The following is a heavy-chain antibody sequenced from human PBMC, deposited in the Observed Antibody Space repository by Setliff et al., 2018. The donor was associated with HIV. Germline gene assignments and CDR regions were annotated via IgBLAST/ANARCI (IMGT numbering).Heavy chain of an antibody. Sequence: ASVKVSCKASGYTFTGYYMHGVRQAPGQGLEWMGWINPNSGGTNYAQKLQGRVTMTTDTSTSTAYMELRNLRSDDTAVYYCARVQVGDPYYSYYNMDVWGEGTTVTVSS. J-gene: IGHJ6*03. V-gene: IGHV1-2*02. D-gene: IGHD2-8*02. CDR1: GYTFTGYY. CDR3: ARVQVGDPYYSYYNMDV. CDR2: INPNSGGT.